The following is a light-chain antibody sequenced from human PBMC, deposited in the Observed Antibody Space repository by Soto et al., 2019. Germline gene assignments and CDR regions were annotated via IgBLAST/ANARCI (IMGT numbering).Light chain of an antibody. CDR3: QQRSNMPPT. J-gene: IGKJ5*01. CDR2: DAS. Sequence: EVVLTQSPATLSLSPGARAPLSCRARESIGKFLAWYRQIPGQAPRLLIYDASNRATGIPDRFSGGGSGTDFTLTISSLEPEDFALYYCQQRSNMPPTFGQGTRLEIK. V-gene: IGKV3-11*01. CDR1: ESIGKF.